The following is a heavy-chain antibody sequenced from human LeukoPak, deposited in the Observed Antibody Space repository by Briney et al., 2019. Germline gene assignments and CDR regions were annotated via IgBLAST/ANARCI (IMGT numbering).Heavy chain of an antibody. CDR3: AKDPDYYYYYGMDV. CDR1: GFTSSSYG. CDR2: ISYDGSNK. Sequence: GGSLRLSCAASGFTSSSYGMHWVRQAPGKGLEWVAVISYDGSNKYYADSVKGRFTISRDNSKNTLYLQMNSLRAEDTAVYYCAKDPDYYYYYGMDVWGQGTTVTVSS. V-gene: IGHV3-30*18. J-gene: IGHJ6*02.